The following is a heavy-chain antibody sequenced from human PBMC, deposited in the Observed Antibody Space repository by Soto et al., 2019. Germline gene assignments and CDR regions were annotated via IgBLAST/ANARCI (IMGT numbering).Heavy chain of an antibody. CDR3: ARWMMLHGVTPAGDD. CDR2: VSASGNSP. V-gene: IGHV3-23*01. J-gene: IGHJ4*02. CDR1: GFTFSNYA. Sequence: DVQLLESGGGLVQPGGSLRLSCAASGFTFSNYAMTWVRQAPGKGLEWVAAVSASGNSPYFAESARGRFTISRDNSKNIVQLHMSGLRAEDTATYYCARWMMLHGVTPAGDDWGQGTLVSV. D-gene: IGHD2-15*01.